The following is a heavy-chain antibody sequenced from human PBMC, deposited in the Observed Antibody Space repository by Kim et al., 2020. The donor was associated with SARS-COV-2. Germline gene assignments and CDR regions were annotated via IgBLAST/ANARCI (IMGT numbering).Heavy chain of an antibody. J-gene: IGHJ4*02. CDR2: VNAANDKT. Sequence: ASVKVSCKASGYTFTSYPIHWLRQAPGQRLEWMGWVNAANDKTKYSQKFQGRVTITRDTSANTAYMDLSSLTSEDTAIYYCARDMNATVYDYWGQGTLVTVSS. CDR3: ARDMNATVYDY. CDR1: GYTFTSYP. D-gene: IGHD4-4*01. V-gene: IGHV1-3*01.